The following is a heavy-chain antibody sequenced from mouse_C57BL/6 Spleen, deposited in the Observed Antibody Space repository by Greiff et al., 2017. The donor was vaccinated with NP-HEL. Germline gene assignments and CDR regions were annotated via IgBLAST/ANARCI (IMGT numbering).Heavy chain of an antibody. J-gene: IGHJ2*01. CDR3: ARPALLGSFDY. Sequence: EVQRVESGGGLVQPKGSLKLSCAASGFSFNTYAMNWVRQAPGKGLEWVGRISSKSNNYATYYAHSVKDRFTISRDESESMLYLQMNNLKTEDTAMYYCARPALLGSFDYWGQGTTLTVSS. CDR2: ISSKSNNYAT. V-gene: IGHV10-1*01. D-gene: IGHD2-10*01. CDR1: GFSFNTYA.